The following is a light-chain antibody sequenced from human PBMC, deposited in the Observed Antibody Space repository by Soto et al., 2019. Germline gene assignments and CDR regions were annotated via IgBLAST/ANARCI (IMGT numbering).Light chain of an antibody. CDR3: QQYKDWPLWT. CDR2: GAS. J-gene: IGKJ1*01. Sequence: EIVMTQSPATLSVSPGERATLSCRASQSVNSNLAWYQHKPGQAPRLLIYGASTRATGIPARFGGSGSGTEFTLTISSLQSVDFAVYYCQQYKDWPLWTFGQGTKVEIE. CDR1: QSVNSN. V-gene: IGKV3-15*01.